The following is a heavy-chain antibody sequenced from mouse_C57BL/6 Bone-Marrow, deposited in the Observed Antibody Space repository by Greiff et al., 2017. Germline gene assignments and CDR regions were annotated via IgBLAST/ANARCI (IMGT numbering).Heavy chain of an antibody. CDR2: IDPSDSYT. Sequence: QVQLQQPGAELVMPGASVKLSCKASGYTFTSYWMHWVKQRPGQGLEWIGEIDPSDSYTNYNQKLKGKSTLTVDKSSSTASMRLSSLTSEYSTVYYCAREGWLGAYDYAMDYWGQGTSVTVSS. V-gene: IGHV1-69*01. CDR1: GYTFTSYW. D-gene: IGHD2-3*01. J-gene: IGHJ4*01. CDR3: AREGWLGAYDYAMDY.